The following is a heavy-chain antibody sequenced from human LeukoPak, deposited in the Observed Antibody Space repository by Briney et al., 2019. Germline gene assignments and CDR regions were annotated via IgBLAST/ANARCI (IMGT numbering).Heavy chain of an antibody. CDR2: IYYSGST. CDR1: GGSISSYY. Sequence: PSETLSLTCTVSGGSISSYYWSWIRQPPGKGLEWIGYIYYSGSTYYNPSLKSRVTISVDTSKNQFSLKLSSVTAVDTAVYYCARAYYYDSSGYYLGLDYWGQGTLVTVSS. V-gene: IGHV4-59*12. J-gene: IGHJ4*02. CDR3: ARAYYYDSSGYYLGLDY. D-gene: IGHD3-22*01.